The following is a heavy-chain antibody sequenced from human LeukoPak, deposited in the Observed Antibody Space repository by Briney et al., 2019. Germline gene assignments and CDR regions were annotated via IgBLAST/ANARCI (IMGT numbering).Heavy chain of an antibody. CDR1: GGTFSSYA. J-gene: IGHJ4*02. CDR3: ARHAGQWPVHYFDY. CDR2: IIPIFGTA. Sequence: SVKVSCKASGGTFSSYAISWVRQAPGQGLEWMGGIIPIFGTANYAQKFQGRVTITADESTSTAYMELSSLRSEDTAVYYCARHAGQWPVHYFDYWGQGTLVTVSS. D-gene: IGHD6-19*01. V-gene: IGHV1-69*01.